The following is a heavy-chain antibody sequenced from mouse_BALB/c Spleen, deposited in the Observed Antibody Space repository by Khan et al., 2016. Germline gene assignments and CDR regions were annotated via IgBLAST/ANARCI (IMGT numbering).Heavy chain of an antibody. V-gene: IGHV5-6-5*01. D-gene: IGHD2-1*01. CDR2: ISSGGST. CDR1: GCTFSSYA. CDR3: ARGGNYYFDY. J-gene: IGHJ2*01. Sequence: EVELVESGGGLVKPGGSLKLSCAASGCTFSSYAMSWVRQTPEKRLEWVASISSGGSTYYPDSVKGRFHISRDNARNILYLQMSSRRSEDTAMYYCARGGNYYFDYWGQGTTLTVSA.